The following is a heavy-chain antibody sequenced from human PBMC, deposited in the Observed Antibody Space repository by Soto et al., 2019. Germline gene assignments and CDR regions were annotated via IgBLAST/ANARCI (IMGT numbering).Heavy chain of an antibody. D-gene: IGHD3-9*01. J-gene: IGHJ4*02. Sequence: GGSLRLSCAASGFTFSSYAMSWVRQAPGKGLEWVSAISGSGGSTYYADSVKGRFTISRDNSKNTLYLQMNSLRAEDTAVYYCVKVPYYDILYQFDYWGQGTLVTVSS. CDR2: ISGSGGST. CDR3: VKVPYYDILYQFDY. CDR1: GFTFSSYA. V-gene: IGHV3-23*01.